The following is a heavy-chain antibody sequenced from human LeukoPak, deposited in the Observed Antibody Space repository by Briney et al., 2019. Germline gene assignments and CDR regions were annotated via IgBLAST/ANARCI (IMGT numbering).Heavy chain of an antibody. CDR2: IKQDGSEK. V-gene: IGHV3-7*01. CDR3: ARRKYSYGPYFDY. D-gene: IGHD5-18*01. CDR1: GFTFSSYW. Sequence: PGGSLRLSCAASGFTFSSYWMSWVRQAPGKGLEWVANIKQDGSEKYYVDSVKGRFTISRDNAKNSMYMQMNSLRAEDTAVYYCARRKYSYGPYFDYWGQGTLVTVFS. J-gene: IGHJ4*02.